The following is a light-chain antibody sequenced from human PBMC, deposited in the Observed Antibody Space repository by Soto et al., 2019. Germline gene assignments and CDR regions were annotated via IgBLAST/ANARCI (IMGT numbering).Light chain of an antibody. V-gene: IGKV1-6*01. CDR1: QDIRKD. CDR3: LQDHTDPYT. J-gene: IGKJ2*01. CDR2: GIS. Sequence: AIQMTQSPSSLSAYVGDRVTITCRASQDIRKDLSWYQQKPGKAPKLLIYGISNLQRGVPSRFSGSGSGTDFTLTISTLQPEDFATYYCLQDHTDPYTFGQGTKLEI.